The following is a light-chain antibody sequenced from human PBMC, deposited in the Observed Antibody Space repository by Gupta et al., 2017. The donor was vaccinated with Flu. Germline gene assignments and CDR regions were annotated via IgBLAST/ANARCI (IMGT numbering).Light chain of an antibody. Sequence: SITISGTGTSSDIGKYKHVSWYQQYPGKAPKLMIYDVSNRPSGVSNRFSGSKSGNTASLTISGLQAGDEADYYCSSFTGTTPAVFGGGTRLTVL. CDR2: DVS. J-gene: IGLJ2*01. CDR3: SSFTGTTPAV. CDR1: SSDIGKYKH. V-gene: IGLV2-14*04.